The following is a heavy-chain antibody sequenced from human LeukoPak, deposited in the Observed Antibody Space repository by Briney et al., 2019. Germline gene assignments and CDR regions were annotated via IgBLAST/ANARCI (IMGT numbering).Heavy chain of an antibody. D-gene: IGHD3-16*02. V-gene: IGHV4-34*01. CDR2: INHSGST. CDR3: AXXXXXXXPLAYYYYGMDV. J-gene: IGHJ6*02. Sequence: SETLSLTCAVYGGSFSGYYWSWIRQPPGKGLEWIGEINHSGSTNYNPSLKSRVTISVDTSKNQLSLKLSSVTAADTAVYYCAXXXXXXXPLAYYYYGMDVWGQGTTVTVSS. CDR1: GGSFSGYY.